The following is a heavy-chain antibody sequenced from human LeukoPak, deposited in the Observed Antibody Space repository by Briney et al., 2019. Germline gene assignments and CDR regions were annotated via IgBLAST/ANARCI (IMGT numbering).Heavy chain of an antibody. CDR1: GYTFTSYG. CDR2: ISAYNGNT. V-gene: IGHV1-18*01. CDR3: ARHIQLWLYYFDY. J-gene: IGHJ4*02. D-gene: IGHD5-18*01. Sequence: ASVKVSCKASGYTFTSYGISWVRQAPGQGLEWMGWISAYNGNTNYAQKLQGRVTMTTDTSASTGYMELRSLRSDDTAVYYCARHIQLWLYYFDYWGQGPLVTVSS.